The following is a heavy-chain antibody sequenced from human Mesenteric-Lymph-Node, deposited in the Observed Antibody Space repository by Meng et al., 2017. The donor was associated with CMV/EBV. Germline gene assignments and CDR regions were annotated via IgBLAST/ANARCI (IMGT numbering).Heavy chain of an antibody. CDR3: AKDRPGSFDI. CDR1: GFSFTNYA. J-gene: IGHJ3*02. Sequence: LSWADSGFSFTNYAMCWVRQAPGKGLEWVSFISGDGGSTFYADSVKGRFTISRDNSKNTLYVQMNSLRAEDTAVYYCAKDRPGSFDIWGQGTKVTVSS. V-gene: IGHV3-23*01. CDR2: ISGDGGST.